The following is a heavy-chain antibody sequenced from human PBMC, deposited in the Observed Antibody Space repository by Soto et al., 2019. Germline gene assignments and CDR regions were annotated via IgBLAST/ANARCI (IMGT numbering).Heavy chain of an antibody. J-gene: IGHJ5*02. Sequence: SETLSLTCAVSCYSISSGYYWGWIRQPPGKGLEWIGSIYHSGSTYYNPSLKSRVTISVDTSKNQFSLKLSSVTAADTAVYYCARVGGHYGDYFWFDPWGQGTLVTV. D-gene: IGHD4-17*01. V-gene: IGHV4-38-2*01. CDR1: CYSISSGYY. CDR3: ARVGGHYGDYFWFDP. CDR2: IYHSGST.